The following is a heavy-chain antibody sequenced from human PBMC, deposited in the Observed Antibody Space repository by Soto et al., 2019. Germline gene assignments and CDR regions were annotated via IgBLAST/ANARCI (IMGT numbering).Heavy chain of an antibody. Sequence: SLTCTVSGGSISSSSYYWGWIRQPPVKGLELIGSIYYSGSTYYNPSLKSRVTISVDTSKNQFSLKLSSVTAADTAVYYCARLTYSYGSGSYRYYFHYWGQGTLVTVSS. J-gene: IGHJ4*02. V-gene: IGHV4-39*01. D-gene: IGHD3-10*01. CDR1: GGSISSSSYY. CDR2: IYYSGST. CDR3: ARLTYSYGSGSYRYYFHY.